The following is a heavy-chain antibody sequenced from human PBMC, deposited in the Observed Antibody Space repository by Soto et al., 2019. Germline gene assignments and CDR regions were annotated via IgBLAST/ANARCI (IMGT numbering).Heavy chain of an antibody. J-gene: IGHJ5*02. Sequence: QVQLVESGGGVVQPGRSLRLSCAASGFTFSSYGMHWVRQAPGKGLEWVAVIWYDGSNKYYADSVKGRFTISRDNSKNTLYLQMNSLRAEDTAVYYCARDRPPPGIAAAGTMGEFDPWGQGTLVTVSS. V-gene: IGHV3-33*01. CDR3: ARDRPPPGIAAAGTMGEFDP. CDR2: IWYDGSNK. D-gene: IGHD6-13*01. CDR1: GFTFSSYG.